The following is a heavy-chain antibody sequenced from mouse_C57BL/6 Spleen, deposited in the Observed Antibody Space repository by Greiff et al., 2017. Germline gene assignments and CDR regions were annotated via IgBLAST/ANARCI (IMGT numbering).Heavy chain of an antibody. CDR3: ARGITTVVEGQYYFDY. CDR1: GYTFTSYG. CDR2: IYPRSGNT. J-gene: IGHJ2*01. Sequence: QVHVKQSGAELARPGASVKLSCKASGYTFTSYGISWVKQRTGQGLEWIGEIYPRSGNTYYNEKFKGKATLTADKSSSTAYMELRSLTSEDSAVYFCARGITTVVEGQYYFDYWGQGTTLTVSS. D-gene: IGHD1-1*01. V-gene: IGHV1-81*01.